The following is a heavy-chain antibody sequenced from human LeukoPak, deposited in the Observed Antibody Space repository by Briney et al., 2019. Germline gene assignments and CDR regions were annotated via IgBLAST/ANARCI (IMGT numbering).Heavy chain of an antibody. CDR1: GFTFSTYG. J-gene: IGHJ4*02. CDR3: AKDKSWNVCDY. V-gene: IGHV3-33*06. CDR2: IWYDGSKK. Sequence: SGGSLRLSCAASGFTFSTYGMHWVRQAPGKGLEWVAIIWYDGSKKYYADSVKGRFTISRDNSKNTLYLQMNSLRAEDTAVYYCAKDKSWNVCDYWGRGTLVTVSS. D-gene: IGHD1-1*01.